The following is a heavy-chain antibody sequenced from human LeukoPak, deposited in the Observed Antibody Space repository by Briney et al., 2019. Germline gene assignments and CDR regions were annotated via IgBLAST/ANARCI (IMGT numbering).Heavy chain of an antibody. CDR2: ISYDGSNK. J-gene: IGHJ4*02. CDR3: AKENILTFGGVIDPGYDS. D-gene: IGHD3-16*02. CDR1: GFTFSSYA. V-gene: IGHV3-30*04. Sequence: GGSLRLSCAASGFTFSSYAMHWVRQAPGKGLEWVAVISYDGSNKYYADSVKGRFTISRDNSKNTLYLQMNSLRAEDTALYYCAKENILTFGGVIDPGYDSWGQGTLVTVSS.